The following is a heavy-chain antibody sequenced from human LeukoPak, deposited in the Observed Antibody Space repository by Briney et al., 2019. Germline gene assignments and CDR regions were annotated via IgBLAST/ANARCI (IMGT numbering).Heavy chain of an antibody. Sequence: PGGSLRLSCAASGFTFSSYGMHWVRQAPGKGLEWVAFIRYDGSNKYYADSVKGRFTISRDNSKNTLYLQMNSLRAEDTAVYYCARDLGGGDSPWEAFDIWGQGTMVTVSS. CDR3: ARDLGGGDSPWEAFDI. CDR1: GFTFSSYG. V-gene: IGHV3-30*02. CDR2: IRYDGSNK. D-gene: IGHD2-21*02. J-gene: IGHJ3*02.